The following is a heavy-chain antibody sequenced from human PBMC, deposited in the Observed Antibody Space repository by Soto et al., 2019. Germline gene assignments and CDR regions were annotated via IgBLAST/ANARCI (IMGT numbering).Heavy chain of an antibody. V-gene: IGHV4-39*01. CDR3: ARRVVAVVEYPWFDP. J-gene: IGHJ5*02. CDR1: GGSISSSSYY. D-gene: IGHD6-19*01. CDR2: IYYSGST. Sequence: QLQLQESGPGLVKPSETLSLTCTVSGGSISSSSYYWGWIRQPPGKGLEWIGSIYYSGSTYYNPSLKSRVTISVDTSKNQFSLKLSSVTAADTAVYYCARRVVAVVEYPWFDPWGQGTLVTVSS.